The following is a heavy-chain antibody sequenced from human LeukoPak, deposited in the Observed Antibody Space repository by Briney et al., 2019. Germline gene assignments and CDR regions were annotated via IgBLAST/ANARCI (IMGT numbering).Heavy chain of an antibody. CDR3: AKEVLDYEIPYWYFDL. Sequence: PGGSLRLSCAASGFTFSTYTMSWVRQAPGKGLEWVSAMSGSGVYTYYADSVKGRFTISRDNSENTLYLQMTSLRAEDTAVYLCAKEVLDYEIPYWYFDLWGRGTLVTVSS. V-gene: IGHV3-23*01. J-gene: IGHJ2*01. CDR1: GFTFSTYT. CDR2: MSGSGVYT. D-gene: IGHD4-17*01.